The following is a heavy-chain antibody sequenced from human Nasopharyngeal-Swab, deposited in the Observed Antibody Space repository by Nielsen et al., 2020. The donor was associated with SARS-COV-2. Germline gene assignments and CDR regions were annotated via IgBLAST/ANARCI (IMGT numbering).Heavy chain of an antibody. CDR2: INHSGST. CDR3: ARHAEVLRYFDWVYREGWFDP. J-gene: IGHJ5*02. D-gene: IGHD3-9*01. Sequence: RQAAGKGLEWIGEINHSGSTNYNASLKSRVTISVDTSKNQFSLKLSSVTAADTAVYYCARHAEVLRYFDWVYREGWFDPWGQGTLVTVSS. V-gene: IGHV4-34*01.